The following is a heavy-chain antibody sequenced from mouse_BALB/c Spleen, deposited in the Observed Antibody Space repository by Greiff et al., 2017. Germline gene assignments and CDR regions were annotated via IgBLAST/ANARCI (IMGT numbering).Heavy chain of an antibody. CDR2: ISNGGGST. CDR1: GFTFSSYT. CDR3: ARQGKTSYAFAY. Sequence: EVKVEESGGGLVQPGGSLKLSCAASGFTFSSYTMSWVRQTPEKRLEWVAYISNGGGSTYYPDSVKGRFTISRDNAKNTLYLQMSSLRSEDTAMYYCARQGKTSYAFAYWGQGTLVTVSA. J-gene: IGHJ3*01. D-gene: IGHD6-5*01. V-gene: IGHV5-12-2*01.